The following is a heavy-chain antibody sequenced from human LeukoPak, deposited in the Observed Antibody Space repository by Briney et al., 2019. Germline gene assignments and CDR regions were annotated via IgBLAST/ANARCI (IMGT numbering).Heavy chain of an antibody. D-gene: IGHD3-22*01. Sequence: GGSLRLSCAASGFTFSSYEMNWVRQAPGKGLEWVSYISSSGSTIYYADSVKGRFAITRDNAKNSLYLQMSSLSAEDTAGYYCAKSSSSYYDRSGYLDYWGQGTLVTVSS. J-gene: IGHJ4*02. V-gene: IGHV3-48*03. CDR2: ISSSGSTI. CDR3: AKSSSSYYDRSGYLDY. CDR1: GFTFSSYE.